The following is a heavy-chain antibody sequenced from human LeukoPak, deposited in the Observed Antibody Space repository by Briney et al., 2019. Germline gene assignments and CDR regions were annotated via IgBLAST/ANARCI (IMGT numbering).Heavy chain of an antibody. D-gene: IGHD6-13*01. CDR2: ISSSGSTI. CDR3: ARDRVVEAAAGEWYYYYGMDV. V-gene: IGHV3-48*03. Sequence: PGGSLRLSCAASGFTFSSYEMNWVRQAPGKGLEWVSYISSSGSTIYYADSVKGRFTISRDNAKNSLYLQMNSLRAEDTAVYYCARDRVVEAAAGEWYYYYGMDVRGQGTTVTVSS. CDR1: GFTFSSYE. J-gene: IGHJ6*02.